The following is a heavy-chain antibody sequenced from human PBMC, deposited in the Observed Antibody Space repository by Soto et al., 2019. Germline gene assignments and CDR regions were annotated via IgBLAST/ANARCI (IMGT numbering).Heavy chain of an antibody. J-gene: IGHJ3*01. D-gene: IGHD6-6*01. Sequence: FGPTLVHPTQTLTLTCSFSGFSLTTSGVGVGWIRHPPVKALEWLALIYWSGDENYSTSLKSRITITKDTSKKQVVLTMTKMDTVDTATYYCARGLAASRVFAFDXWGQGTVVTVS. CDR1: GFSLTTSGVG. CDR2: IYWSGDE. CDR3: ARGLAASRVFAFDX. V-gene: IGHV2-5*01.